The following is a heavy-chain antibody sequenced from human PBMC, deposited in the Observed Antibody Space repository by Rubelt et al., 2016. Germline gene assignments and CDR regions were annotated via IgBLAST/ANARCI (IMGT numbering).Heavy chain of an antibody. CDR3: ARDRRTDKVSYDAFDI. CDR1: GYSISSGHY. V-gene: IGHV4-38-2*02. D-gene: IGHD5-18*01. Sequence: QVQLQESGPGLVKSSETLSLTCTVSGYSISSGHYWGWIRQPPGKGLEWIGEINHSGSTNYNPSLKSRVTLSLDTSKSQFSRKLTSVTAADTAIYYCARDRRTDKVSYDAFDIWGQGTMVTVSS. CDR2: INHSGST. J-gene: IGHJ3*02.